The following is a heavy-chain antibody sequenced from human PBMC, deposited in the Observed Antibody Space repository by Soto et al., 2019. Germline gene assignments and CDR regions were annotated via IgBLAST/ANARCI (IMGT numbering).Heavy chain of an antibody. CDR1: GFIFSDYF. Sequence: GGSLRLSCAASGFIFSDYFMSWIRQAPGKGLEWVSFISGTTNYIYYGDSMKGRFTISRDNAKNSLYLEMNSLRAEDTAVYYCARESEDLTSNFDYWGQGTLVTVSS. V-gene: IGHV3-11*06. CDR2: ISGTTNYI. J-gene: IGHJ4*02. CDR3: ARESEDLTSNFDY.